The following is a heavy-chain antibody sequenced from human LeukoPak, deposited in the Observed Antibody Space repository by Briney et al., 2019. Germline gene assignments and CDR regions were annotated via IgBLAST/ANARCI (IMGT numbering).Heavy chain of an antibody. CDR1: GGSISSYY. V-gene: IGHV4-59*12. CDR3: ATSGYSSSWRPGLFDY. CDR2: IYHSGST. D-gene: IGHD6-13*01. J-gene: IGHJ4*02. Sequence: SETLSLTCTVSGGSISSYYWSWIRQPPGKGLEWIGYIYHSGSTYYNPSLKSRVTISVDRSKNQFSLKLSSVTAADTAVYYCATSGYSSSWRPGLFDYWGQGTLVTVSS.